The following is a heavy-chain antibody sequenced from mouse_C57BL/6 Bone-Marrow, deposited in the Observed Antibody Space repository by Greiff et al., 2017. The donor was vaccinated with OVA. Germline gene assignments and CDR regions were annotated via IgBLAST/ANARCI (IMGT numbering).Heavy chain of an antibody. Sequence: VQVVESGAELVRPGASVTLSCKASGYTFTDYEMHWVKQTPVHGLEWIGAIDPETGGTAYNQKFKGKAILTADKSSSTAYMELRSLTSEDSAVYYCTRLLYPWFAYWGQGTLVTVSA. CDR2: IDPETGGT. CDR3: TRLLYPWFAY. V-gene: IGHV1-15*01. J-gene: IGHJ3*01. CDR1: GYTFTDYE. D-gene: IGHD1-3*01.